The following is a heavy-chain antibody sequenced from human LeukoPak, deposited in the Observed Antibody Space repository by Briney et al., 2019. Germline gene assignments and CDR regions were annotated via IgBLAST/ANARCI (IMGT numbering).Heavy chain of an antibody. D-gene: IGHD1-7*01. CDR2: INSNGGST. CDR1: GFAFSNYA. CDR3: ASCRWNYHYFQS. J-gene: IGHJ4*02. Sequence: GGSLRLSCSASGFAFSNYATHWVRQAPGKGLEYVAGINSNGGSTFYADSVKGRFTMSGDNSKNTLYLQMSSLRAEDTAVYYCASCRWNYHYFQSWGQGTVVTVSS. V-gene: IGHV3-64D*06.